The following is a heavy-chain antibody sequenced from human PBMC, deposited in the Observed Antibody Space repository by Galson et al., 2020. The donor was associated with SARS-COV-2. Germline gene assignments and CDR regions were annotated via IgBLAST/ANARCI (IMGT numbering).Heavy chain of an antibody. J-gene: IGHJ4*02. D-gene: IGHD1-7*01. V-gene: IGHV4-38-2*02. Sequence: ASETLSLTCTVSNYSLSSHVYWGWVRQFPGRGLEWIGNIHFSGNTHYNPSLKRRVTISVDTSKNQFSLKLTSVTAADTAVYYCARYQLLFPFDYWGRGALVTVSS. CDR1: NYSLSSHVY. CDR3: ARYQLLFPFDY. CDR2: IHFSGNT.